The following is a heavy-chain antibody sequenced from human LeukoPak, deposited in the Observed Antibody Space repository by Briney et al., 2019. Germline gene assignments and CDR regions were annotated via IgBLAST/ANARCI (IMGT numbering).Heavy chain of an antibody. J-gene: IGHJ4*02. Sequence: ASEKLSCNSSGCTFTSYGISWVRKPPGQGIEWVGCSTTYYGNTNYAQKLQGRVTMTTAASTSTAYLALRSLRSDDTAVYYCARVGDYYDSSGYHDYWGQGTLVTVSS. CDR2: STTYYGNT. CDR1: GCTFTSYG. D-gene: IGHD3-22*01. CDR3: ARVGDYYDSSGYHDY. V-gene: IGHV1-18*01.